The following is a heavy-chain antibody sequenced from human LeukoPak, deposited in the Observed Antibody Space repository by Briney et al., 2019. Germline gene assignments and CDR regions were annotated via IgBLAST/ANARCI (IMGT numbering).Heavy chain of an antibody. CDR1: GYTFTGYY. CDR2: INPDGGGT. Sequence: ASVKVSCKASGYTFTGYYIQWMRQAPGQGLEWMGWINPDGGGTKYAQSLQGRVTMTRDTSISTAYMELSRLGSDDTAVYYCARLREGLYHFDSWGQGTLVTVSS. CDR3: ARLREGLYHFDS. D-gene: IGHD5-24*01. V-gene: IGHV1-2*02. J-gene: IGHJ4*02.